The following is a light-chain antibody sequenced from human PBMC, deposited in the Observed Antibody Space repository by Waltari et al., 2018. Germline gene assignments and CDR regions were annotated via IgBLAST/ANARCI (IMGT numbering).Light chain of an antibody. J-gene: IGLJ2*01. CDR3: QLWDSSTVI. V-gene: IGLV3-9*01. CDR1: DISKHS. CDR2: RDS. Sequence: SYDVTHPLSVSVALGPTAKISCEGQDISKHSVHWYQQRPGQAPVLVMYRDSSRPSGIPERFSGSNSGNTATLTIAGAQAGDEADYYCQLWDSSTVIFGGGTKLTVL.